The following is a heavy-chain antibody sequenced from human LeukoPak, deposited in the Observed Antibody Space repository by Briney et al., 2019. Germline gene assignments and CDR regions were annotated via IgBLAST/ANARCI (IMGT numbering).Heavy chain of an antibody. CDR3: ARGGLLWFGELSYYMDV. CDR2: INPSGGST. J-gene: IGHJ6*03. CDR1: GYTFTSYG. Sequence: ASVKVSCKASGYTFTSYGISWVRQAPGQGLEWMGIINPSGGSTSYAQKFQGRVTMTRDMSTSTVYMELSSLRSEDTAVYYCARGGLLWFGELSYYMDVWGKGTTVTVSS. V-gene: IGHV1-46*01. D-gene: IGHD3-10*01.